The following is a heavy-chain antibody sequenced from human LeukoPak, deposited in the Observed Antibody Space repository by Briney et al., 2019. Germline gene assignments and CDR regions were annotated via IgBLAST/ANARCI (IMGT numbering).Heavy chain of an antibody. CDR2: ISSSSSYI. J-gene: IGHJ4*01. Sequence: GGSLRLSCAASAFTFSSYSMDWVRQAPGNGLEWVSSISSSSSYIYYADSVKGRFTISRDNAKNSLYLQMNSLRAEDTAVYYCARDRACSGGSCYYPFDYWGQGTLVTVSS. D-gene: IGHD2-15*01. CDR3: ARDRACSGGSCYYPFDY. V-gene: IGHV3-21*01. CDR1: AFTFSSYS.